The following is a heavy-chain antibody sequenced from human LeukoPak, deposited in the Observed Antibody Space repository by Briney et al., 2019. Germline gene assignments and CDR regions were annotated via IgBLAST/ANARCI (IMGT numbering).Heavy chain of an antibody. D-gene: IGHD3-9*01. CDR2: INQSGIT. CDR3: VRRGKRLRYFDWVDAFDI. V-gene: IGHV4-34*01. Sequence: PGGSLRLSCAASGFTFSSYGMHWIRQPPGKGLEWVGEINQSGITDYNSSLKSRVTISLDTSNNQFSLKLSSVTAADTAVYYCVRRGKRLRYFDWVDAFDIWGQGTLVTVSS. CDR1: GFTFSSYG. J-gene: IGHJ3*02.